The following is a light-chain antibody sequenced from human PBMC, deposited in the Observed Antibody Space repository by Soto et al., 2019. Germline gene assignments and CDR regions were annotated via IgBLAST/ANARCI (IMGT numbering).Light chain of an antibody. CDR1: QSLLHSNGYNY. J-gene: IGKJ1*01. Sequence: DIVMTQSPLSLPVTPGEPASISCRSSQSLLHSNGYNYLDWYLQKPGQSPQPLIHGASSLQSGVPSRFSGSASGTEFTLTISSLQPEDLASYYCLQDHSYPWTFGQGTKVDIK. V-gene: IGKV2-28*01. CDR3: LQDHSYPWT. CDR2: GAS.